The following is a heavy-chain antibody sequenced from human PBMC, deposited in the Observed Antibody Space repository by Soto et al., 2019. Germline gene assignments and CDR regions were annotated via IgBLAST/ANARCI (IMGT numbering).Heavy chain of an antibody. J-gene: IGHJ4*01. D-gene: IGHD1-1*01. CDR1: GFTFYTYA. CDR3: AKDTPVEVFLFDY. Sequence: GGSLRLSCAASGFTFYTYAMIWVRQAPGQGLEWVSAISDSGDSTYYADYVKGRFTISRDNSKNTLYLQMNSLRAEDTAVCDCAKDTPVEVFLFDYWGQGTLVTVSS. CDR2: ISDSGDST. V-gene: IGHV3-23*01.